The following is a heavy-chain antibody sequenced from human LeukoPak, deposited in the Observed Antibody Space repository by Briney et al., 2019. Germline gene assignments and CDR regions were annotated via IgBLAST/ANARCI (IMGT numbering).Heavy chain of an antibody. V-gene: IGHV1-58*02. CDR2: IVLGSGNT. CDR3: AAQRGASLHDFWSTRLFDP. D-gene: IGHD3-3*01. Sequence: GASVKVSCKASGFTFHTSAMQWVRQARGQRLEWIGWIVLGSGNTVYSHKFHDRVIITRDMSTSTVYMELDSLGSEDTAAYYCAAQRGASLHDFWSTRLFDPWGQGTLVTVSS. J-gene: IGHJ5*02. CDR1: GFTFHTSA.